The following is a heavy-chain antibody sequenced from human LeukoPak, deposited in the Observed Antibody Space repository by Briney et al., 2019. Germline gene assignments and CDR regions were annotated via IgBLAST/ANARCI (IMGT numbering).Heavy chain of an antibody. D-gene: IGHD4-17*01. CDR1: GFTFSSYS. Sequence: GGSLRLSCAASGFTFSSYSMNWVRQAPGKGLXXXSSISSSSSYIYYADSVKGRFTISRDNAKNSLYLQMNSLRAEDTAVYYCARDNYGDWNYFDYWGQGTLVTVSS. J-gene: IGHJ4*02. V-gene: IGHV3-21*01. CDR3: ARDNYGDWNYFDY. CDR2: ISSSSSYI.